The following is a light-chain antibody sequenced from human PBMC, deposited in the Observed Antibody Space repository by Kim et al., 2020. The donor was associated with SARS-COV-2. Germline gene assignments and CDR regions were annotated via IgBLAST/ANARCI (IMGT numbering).Light chain of an antibody. CDR1: SSNIGSNT. Sequence: GQRVTISSSGRSSNIGSNTVNWYQQLPGTAPNLLIYSHKQRPSGIPDRISGSKSGTSASLAISGLQSEDEADYYCAAWDDSLNGWVFGGGTQLTVL. J-gene: IGLJ3*02. CDR2: SHK. V-gene: IGLV1-44*01. CDR3: AAWDDSLNGWV.